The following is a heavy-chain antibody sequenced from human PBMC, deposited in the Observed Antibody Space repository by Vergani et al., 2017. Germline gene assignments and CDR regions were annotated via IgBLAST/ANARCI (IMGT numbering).Heavy chain of an antibody. CDR3: ARYGSGAAEY. Sequence: QVQLVQSGAEVKKPGASVKVSCKASGYTFTSYAMHWVRQAPGQRLERMGWINTGNGNTKYSQKFQGRVTMTTDTSTSTAYMELRSLRSDDTAVYYCARYGSGAAEYWGQGTLVTVSS. D-gene: IGHD3-3*01. J-gene: IGHJ4*02. V-gene: IGHV1-3*04. CDR1: GYTFTSYA. CDR2: INTGNGNT.